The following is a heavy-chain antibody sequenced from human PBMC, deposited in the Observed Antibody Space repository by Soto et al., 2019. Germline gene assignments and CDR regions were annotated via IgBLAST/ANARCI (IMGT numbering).Heavy chain of an antibody. J-gene: IGHJ6*03. CDR1: GFTLIGYG. V-gene: IGHV3-64*01. CDR2: ISSNGVGT. Sequence: AGGSLRLSCAASGFTLIGYGMDWVRQAPGKGLEYVSGISSNGVGTYYANSVQGRFTISRDNSKNTVYLQMGSLRPEDMAVYYCARRARPDFYYMDVWGKGTTVTVSS. CDR3: ARRARPDFYYMDV. D-gene: IGHD6-6*01.